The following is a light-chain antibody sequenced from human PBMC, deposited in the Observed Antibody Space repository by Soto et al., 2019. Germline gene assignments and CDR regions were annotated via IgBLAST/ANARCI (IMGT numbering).Light chain of an antibody. J-gene: IGLJ2*01. CDR1: SSNIGANP. V-gene: IGLV1-44*01. Sequence: QSVLTQPPSASGTPGQRVTISCSGSSSNIGANPINWYQQLPGTAPKLLIYNNDQRPSGVPDRFSASKSGTSASLAISGLQSEDEADYYCEAWDDSLSGAVLGGGTKVTVL. CDR3: EAWDDSLSGAV. CDR2: NND.